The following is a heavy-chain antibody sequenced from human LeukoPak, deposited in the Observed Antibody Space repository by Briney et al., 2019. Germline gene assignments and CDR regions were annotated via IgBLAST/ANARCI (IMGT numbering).Heavy chain of an antibody. CDR3: ARDRSSLRSNWFDP. Sequence: GGSLRLSCAASGFTFSSYAMSWVRQAPGKGLEWVSAISGSGGSTYYADSVKGRFTISRDNAKNSLYLQMNSLRAEDTAVYYCARDRSSLRSNWFDPWGQGTLVTVSS. V-gene: IGHV3-23*01. D-gene: IGHD2-15*01. J-gene: IGHJ5*02. CDR1: GFTFSSYA. CDR2: ISGSGGST.